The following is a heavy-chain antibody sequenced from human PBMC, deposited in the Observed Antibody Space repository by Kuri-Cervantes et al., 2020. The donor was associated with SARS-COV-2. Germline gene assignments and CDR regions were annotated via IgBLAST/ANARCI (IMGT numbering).Heavy chain of an antibody. CDR2: FDPEDGET. D-gene: IGHD3-10*02. Sequence: ASVKVSCKVSGYTLTELSMHWVRQAPGKGLEWMGGFDPEDGETIYAQKFQGRVTMTEDTSTDTAYVELSRLRSDDTAVYYCCSKHFDYWGQGALVTVSS. V-gene: IGHV1-24*01. CDR3: CSKHFDY. J-gene: IGHJ4*02. CDR1: GYTLTELS.